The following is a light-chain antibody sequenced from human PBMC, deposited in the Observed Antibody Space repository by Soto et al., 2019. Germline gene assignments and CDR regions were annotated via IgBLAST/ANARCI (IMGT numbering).Light chain of an antibody. CDR2: AES. J-gene: IGKJ1*01. V-gene: IGKV1-39*01. Sequence: IQLTKCPILLTESVGDTVTITCRASQSISKDLGWYQQKPGKAPRFLIYAESILPPGVPSRFSGSGSGTDFALAITGLQPEDIATYYCQQGYTSPQTFGQGTKVDIK. CDR1: QSISKD. CDR3: QQGYTSPQT.